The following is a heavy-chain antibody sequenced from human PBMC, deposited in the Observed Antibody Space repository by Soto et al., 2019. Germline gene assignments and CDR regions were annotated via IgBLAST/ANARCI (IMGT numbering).Heavy chain of an antibody. CDR1: GGSISCYY. V-gene: IGHV4-59*08. Sequence: SETLSLTCTVSGGSISCYYWSWIRQPPGKGLEWIGYIYYTGSTNYNPALKSRVTISLDTSKNQFSLSLSSVTAADTAVYYCARPYSSSARGSFDIWGQGTMVTVSS. CDR2: IYYTGST. CDR3: ARPYSSSARGSFDI. J-gene: IGHJ3*02. D-gene: IGHD6-6*01.